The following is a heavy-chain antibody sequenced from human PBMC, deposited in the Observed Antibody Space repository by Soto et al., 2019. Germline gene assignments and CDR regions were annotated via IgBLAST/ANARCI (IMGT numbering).Heavy chain of an antibody. CDR3: ARQDDVWSGSHWFDP. CDR1: GRAISNRSYN. Sequence: SESLSLTSIYSGRAISNRSYNWLWIRQPPGKGLEWIGTIYYSGSTYYNPSLKSRVTISEDTSNNQFSLKLTSVTAADTAVYYCARQDDVWSGSHWFDPWGQG. V-gene: IGHV4-39*01. D-gene: IGHD3-3*01. CDR2: IYYSGST. J-gene: IGHJ5*02.